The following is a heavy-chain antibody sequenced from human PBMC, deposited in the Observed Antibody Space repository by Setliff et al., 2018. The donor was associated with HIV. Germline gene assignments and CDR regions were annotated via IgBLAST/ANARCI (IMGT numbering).Heavy chain of an antibody. Sequence: SETLSLTCSVSGDSISSSSYYWGWIRQPPGKGLEWIGSICYSGSTYYNPSLNSRVTISVDASKNQFSLKLSSVTAADTAVYYCASLPPLYDSSGYYFDYWGQGTLVTVS. CDR3: ASLPPLYDSSGYYFDY. J-gene: IGHJ4*02. V-gene: IGHV4-39*01. CDR1: GDSISSSSYY. CDR2: ICYSGST. D-gene: IGHD3-22*01.